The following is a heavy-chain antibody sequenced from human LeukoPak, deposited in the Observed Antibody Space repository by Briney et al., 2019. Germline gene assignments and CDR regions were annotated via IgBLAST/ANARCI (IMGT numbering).Heavy chain of an antibody. CDR2: ISSSGTSI. J-gene: IGHJ3*02. D-gene: IGHD3-3*01. V-gene: IGHV3-11*04. Sequence: GGSLRLSCAASGFTFSDYDMSWIRQAPGKGLEWVSYISSSGTSIYYAGSVKGQFTISRDNAKNSLYLQMNSLRAEDTAVHYCARDRLTIFGDSRAFDIWGQGTMVTVSS. CDR1: GFTFSDYD. CDR3: ARDRLTIFGDSRAFDI.